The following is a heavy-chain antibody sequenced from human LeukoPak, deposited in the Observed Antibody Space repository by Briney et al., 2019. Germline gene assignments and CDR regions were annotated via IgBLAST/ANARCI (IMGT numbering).Heavy chain of an antibody. CDR1: GFTFNIYA. J-gene: IGHJ5*02. V-gene: IGHV3-23*01. CDR3: ARDRPNYHESNGHYYNRDGDH. CDR2: MCGSAGCT. Sequence: PGGSLRLSCAASGFTFNIYAMSWVRLAPGKGLQWVASMCGSAGCTYYEDSVRGRFPISRDNSKNILYLQMNSLRAEDTAIYYCARDRPNYHESNGHYYNRDGDHWGQGTLVTVSS. D-gene: IGHD3-10*01.